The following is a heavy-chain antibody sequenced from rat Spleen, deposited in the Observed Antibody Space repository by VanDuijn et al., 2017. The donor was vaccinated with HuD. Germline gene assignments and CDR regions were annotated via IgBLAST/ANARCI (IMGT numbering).Heavy chain of an antibody. CDR2: ISTGGDNI. D-gene: IGHD1-11*01. V-gene: IGHV5S13*01. CDR3: SINGGLRNWFAY. CDR1: GLTFSQYD. J-gene: IGHJ3*01. Sequence: EVQLVESGGGSVQPGRSLKISCVASGLTFSQYDMAWVRQAPTKGLEWIASISTGGDNIYYRDSVKGRFTISRDDAKNTQYLQMDRLRSEDTATYYYSINGGLRNWFAYWGQGTLVTVSS.